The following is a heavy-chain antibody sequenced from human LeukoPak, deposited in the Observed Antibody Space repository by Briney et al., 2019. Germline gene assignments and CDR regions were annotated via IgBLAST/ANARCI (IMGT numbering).Heavy chain of an antibody. Sequence: SETLSLTCTVSGGSISSYYWSWIRQPPGKGLEWIGYIYYSGSTNYNPSLKSRVTISVDTSKNQFSLKLGSVTAADTAVYYCARETYYYDSSGYYGYYYGMDVWGQGTTVTVSS. D-gene: IGHD3-22*01. CDR3: ARETYYYDSSGYYGYYYGMDV. J-gene: IGHJ6*02. CDR1: GGSISSYY. CDR2: IYYSGST. V-gene: IGHV4-59*01.